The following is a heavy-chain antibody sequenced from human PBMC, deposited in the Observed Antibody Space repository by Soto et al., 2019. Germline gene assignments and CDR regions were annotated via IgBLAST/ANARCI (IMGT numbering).Heavy chain of an antibody. CDR1: GGSISSGGYS. D-gene: IGHD3-3*01. CDR2: IYHSGST. J-gene: IGHJ4*02. V-gene: IGHV4-30-2*01. Sequence: SETLSLTCAVSGGSISSGGYSWSWIRQPPGKGLEWIGYIYHSGSTYYNPSLKSRVTISVDRSKNQFSLKLSSVTAADTAVYYCARDYGITIFGVVPPYFDYWGQGTLVTVSS. CDR3: ARDYGITIFGVVPPYFDY.